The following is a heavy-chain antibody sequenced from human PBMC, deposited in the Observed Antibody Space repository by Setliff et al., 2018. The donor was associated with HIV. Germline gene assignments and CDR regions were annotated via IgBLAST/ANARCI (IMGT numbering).Heavy chain of an antibody. Sequence: LSLTCSVSGGSINRGNYYWTWIRQSAGKGLEWIGHIHITGNTDYNPSLKSRVTISVDTSKNQFSLKLSSLTAADTAVYYCARYRRDDYYLTAYFDSWGQGTLVTVSS. V-gene: IGHV4-61*09. D-gene: IGHD1-26*01. CDR2: IHITGNT. CDR1: GGSINRGNYY. J-gene: IGHJ4*02. CDR3: ARYRRDDYYLTAYFDS.